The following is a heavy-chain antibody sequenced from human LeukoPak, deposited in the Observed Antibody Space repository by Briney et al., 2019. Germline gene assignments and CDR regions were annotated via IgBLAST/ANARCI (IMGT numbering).Heavy chain of an antibody. CDR3: AVDYSTVY. CDR2: ISSNGGST. J-gene: IGHJ4*02. CDR1: GFTFSSYA. Sequence: GGSLRLSCAASGFTFSSYAMHWVRQAPGKGLEYVSAISSNGGSTYYANSVKGRFTISRDNPKNTLYLQMGSLRAEDMAVYYCAVDYSTVYWGQGTLVTVSS. V-gene: IGHV3-64*01. D-gene: IGHD4-11*01.